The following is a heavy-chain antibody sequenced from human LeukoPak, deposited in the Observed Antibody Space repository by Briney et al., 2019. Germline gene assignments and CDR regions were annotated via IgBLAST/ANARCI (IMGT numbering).Heavy chain of an antibody. V-gene: IGHV1-2*02. CDR1: GYTFTGYY. CDR2: INPNSGGT. J-gene: IGHJ4*02. CDR3: ARGDVDTADFDY. Sequence: ASVKVSCKASGYTFTGYYMHWVRQAPGQGLEWMGWINPNSGGTNYAQKVQGRVTMTRDTSISTAYMELSRLRSDDTAVYYCARGDVDTADFDYWGQGTLVTVSS. D-gene: IGHD5-18*01.